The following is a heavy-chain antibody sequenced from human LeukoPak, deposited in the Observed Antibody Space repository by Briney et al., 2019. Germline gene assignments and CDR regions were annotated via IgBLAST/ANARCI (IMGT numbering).Heavy chain of an antibody. J-gene: IGHJ6*03. D-gene: IGHD2-2*01. CDR3: ARGPRGYCSGTSCRSTEYYYYMDV. Sequence: SETLSLTCTVSGGSISSYYWSWIRQPPGKGLEWIGYIYYSGSTNYNPSLKSRVTISVDTSKNQFSLKLSSVTAADTAVYYCARGPRGYCSGTSCRSTEYYYYMDVWGKGTTVTVSS. CDR1: GGSISSYY. V-gene: IGHV4-59*01. CDR2: IYYSGST.